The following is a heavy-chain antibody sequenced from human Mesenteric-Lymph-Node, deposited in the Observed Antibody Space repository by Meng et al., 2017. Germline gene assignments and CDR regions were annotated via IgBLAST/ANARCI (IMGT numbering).Heavy chain of an antibody. CDR3: ARDRNSLVRGVEQIESDAFEI. CDR2: ISTYGGST. Sequence: GGSLRLSCAASGFTFSNYAMHWVRQAPGKGLEYVSAISTYGGSTYYAESVKGRFTISRDNSKNTLYLQMGSLRAEDMAVYYCARDRNSLVRGVEQIESDAFEIWGHGTMVTVSS. J-gene: IGHJ3*02. D-gene: IGHD3-10*01. CDR1: GFTFSNYA. V-gene: IGHV3-64*02.